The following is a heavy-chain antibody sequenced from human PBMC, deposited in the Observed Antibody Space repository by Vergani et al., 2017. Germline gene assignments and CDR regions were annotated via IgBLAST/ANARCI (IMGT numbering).Heavy chain of an antibody. D-gene: IGHD2-2*01. Sequence: QVQLQESGPGLVKSSETLSLTCAVYGGSFSGYYWSWIRQPPGKGLEWIGEINHSGSTNYNPSLKSRVTISVDTSKNQFSLKLSSVTAADTAVYYCARGRSTFDYWGQGTLVTVSS. CDR2: INHSGST. CDR3: ARGRSTFDY. V-gene: IGHV4-34*01. CDR1: GGSFSGYY. J-gene: IGHJ4*02.